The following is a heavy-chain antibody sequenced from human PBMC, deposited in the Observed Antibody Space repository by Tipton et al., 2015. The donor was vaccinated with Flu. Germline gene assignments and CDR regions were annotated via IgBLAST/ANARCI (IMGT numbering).Heavy chain of an antibody. D-gene: IGHD1-26*01. CDR1: GFTFSSYW. CDR3: AASGSYV. J-gene: IGHJ4*02. CDR2: IKQDGGEK. V-gene: IGHV3-7*01. Sequence: SLRLSCVASGFTFSSYWMTWVRQAPGKGLEWVANIKQDGGEKYYVDSVKGRFTISRDNAKNSLFLQMNNLRAEDTAVYYCAASGSYVWGQGTLVTVSS.